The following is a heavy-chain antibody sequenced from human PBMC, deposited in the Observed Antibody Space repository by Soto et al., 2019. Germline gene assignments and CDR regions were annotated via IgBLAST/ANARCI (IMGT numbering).Heavy chain of an antibody. D-gene: IGHD5-12*01. CDR3: AKGAEGYVVSSLDS. CDR1: GFRFSDFA. Sequence: EVQLLECGGGFVQPGGSLRLSCAASGFRFSDFAMTWVRQAPGRGLEWVSAITGTASSTYYADSVKGRFTISRDNSKNTLYLQINSLRAEDTAIYYCAKGAEGYVVSSLDSWGQGTLVTVSS. V-gene: IGHV3-23*01. CDR2: ITGTASST. J-gene: IGHJ4*02.